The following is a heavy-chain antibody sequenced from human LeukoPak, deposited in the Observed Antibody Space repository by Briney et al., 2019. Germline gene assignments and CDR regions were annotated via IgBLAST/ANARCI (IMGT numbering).Heavy chain of an antibody. CDR1: GGSFSGYY. CDR2: INHSGST. J-gene: IGHJ4*02. CDR3: ARQSMVYARGDASGY. Sequence: SETLSLTCAVYGGSFSGYYWSWIRQPPGKGLEWIGEINHSGSTNYNPSLKSRVTISVDTSKNQFSLKLSSVTAADTAVYYCARQSMVYARGDASGYWGQGTLVTVSS. V-gene: IGHV4-34*01. D-gene: IGHD2-8*01.